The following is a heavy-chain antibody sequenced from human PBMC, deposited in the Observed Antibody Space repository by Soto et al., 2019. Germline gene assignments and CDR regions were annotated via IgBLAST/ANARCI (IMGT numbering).Heavy chain of an antibody. CDR3: GRTGKFRGWGFSNYYYYYMDV. J-gene: IGHJ6*03. CDR1: GDSVSFYY. D-gene: IGHD3-10*01. V-gene: IGHV4-59*02. CDR2: VYYSGDT. Sequence: QVQLQESGPGLVKPSETLSLTCTVSGDSVSFYYWSWIRQPPGKGLEWIGYVYYSGDTNYNPSHKSRVHNTGKRAKDQPPLKVGFVTASDQARDYLGRTGKFRGWGFSNYYYYYMDVWGKGTTVTVSS.